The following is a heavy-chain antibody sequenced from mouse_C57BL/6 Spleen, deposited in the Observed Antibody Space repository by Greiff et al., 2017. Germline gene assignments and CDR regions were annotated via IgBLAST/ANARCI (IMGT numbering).Heavy chain of an antibody. CDR1: GYTFPSYW. V-gene: IGHV1-59*01. Sequence: QVQLQQPGAELVRPGTSVKLSCKASGYTFPSYWMHWVKQRPGQGLEWIGGLDPSDSCTKYNQKFTGKATLTVDTSSSTAYMQLSSLTSEDSAVENCASGDGNPSWCAYWGQGTLVTVSA. D-gene: IGHD2-1*01. CDR2: LDPSDSCT. CDR3: ASGDGNPSWCAY. J-gene: IGHJ3*01.